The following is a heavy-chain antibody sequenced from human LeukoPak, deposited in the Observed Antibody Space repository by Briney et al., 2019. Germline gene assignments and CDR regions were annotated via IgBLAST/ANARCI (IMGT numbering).Heavy chain of an antibody. D-gene: IGHD4-17*01. CDR1: GGSFSGYY. Sequence: PSETLSLTCAVYGGSFSGYYWSWIRRPPGKGLEWIGEINHSGSTNYNPSLKSRVTISVDTSKNQFSLKLSSVTAADTAVYYCAREREGPYGYLDYWGQGTLVTVSS. V-gene: IGHV4-34*01. J-gene: IGHJ4*02. CDR2: INHSGST. CDR3: AREREGPYGYLDY.